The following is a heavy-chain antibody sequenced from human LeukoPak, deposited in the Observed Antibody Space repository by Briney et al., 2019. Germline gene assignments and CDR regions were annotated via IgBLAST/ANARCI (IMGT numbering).Heavy chain of an antibody. CDR1: GYTFTSYG. Sequence: ASVKVSCKASGYTFTSYGISWVRQAPGQGLEWMGWISAYNGNTNYAQKLQGRVTMTTDTSTSTAYMELRSLRSDDTAVYYCARDDYGSGSYYSEYFQHWGQGTLVTVSS. CDR2: ISAYNGNT. V-gene: IGHV1-18*01. CDR3: ARDDYGSGSYYSEYFQH. J-gene: IGHJ1*01. D-gene: IGHD3-10*01.